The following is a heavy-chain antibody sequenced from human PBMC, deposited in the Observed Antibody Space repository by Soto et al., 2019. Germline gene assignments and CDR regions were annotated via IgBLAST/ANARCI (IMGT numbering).Heavy chain of an antibody. J-gene: IGHJ4*02. CDR3: ATELFPAYSGYEFTY. D-gene: IGHD5-12*01. V-gene: IGHV1-69*13. Sequence: GASGTVSGNAAGGTFSAYAISWVRQAPREGFEWRGGIIPIFGTANCAQTFQGRVTITADDSTSAAYMELSSPRSEDTAVYYCATELFPAYSGYEFTYWGQGTLVTVSS. CDR1: GGTFSAYA. CDR2: IIPIFGTA.